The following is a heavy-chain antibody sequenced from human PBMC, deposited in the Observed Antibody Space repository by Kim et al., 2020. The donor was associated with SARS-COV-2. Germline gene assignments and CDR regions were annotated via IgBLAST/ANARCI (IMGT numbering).Heavy chain of an antibody. V-gene: IGHV3-23*01. CDR2: ISGSGGST. CDR1: GFTLSSYA. D-gene: IGHD3-3*01. J-gene: IGHJ5*02. CDR3: AKTEWARGWFDP. Sequence: GGSLRLSCAASGFTLSSYAMSWVRQAPGKGLEWVSAISGSGGSTYYADSVKGRFTISRDNSKNTLYLQMNSLRAEDTAVYYCAKTEWARGWFDPWGQGTLVTVSS.